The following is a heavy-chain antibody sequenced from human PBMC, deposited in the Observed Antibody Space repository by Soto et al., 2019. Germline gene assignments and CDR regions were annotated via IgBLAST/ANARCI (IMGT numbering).Heavy chain of an antibody. CDR1: GGSISSGDYY. V-gene: IGHV4-31*03. Sequence: QVQLQESGPGLVKPSQTLSLTCTVSGGSISSGDYYWSWIRQHPGKGLEWIGYIYYSGSTYYNPYPKSRVTISVDTSKNQFSLKLSSVTAADTAVYYCARWPQLEPRFDYWGQGTLVTVSS. J-gene: IGHJ4*02. CDR2: IYYSGST. CDR3: ARWPQLEPRFDY. D-gene: IGHD1-1*01.